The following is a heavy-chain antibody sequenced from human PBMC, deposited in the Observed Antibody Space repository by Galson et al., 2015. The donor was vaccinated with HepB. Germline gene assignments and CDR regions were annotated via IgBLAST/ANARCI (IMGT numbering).Heavy chain of an antibody. CDR1: GLTFGKSG. CDR2: VSHDTTKT. CDR3: ARGSGGNFFDSSGYFH. J-gene: IGHJ4*02. V-gene: IGHV3-30*03. Sequence: SLRLSCAASGLTFGKSGMHWVRQAPGKGLEWLAVVSHDTTKTYYADSVKGRFTISRNNSKDTVYLQMNSLRPDDTAVYYCARGSGGNFFDSSGYFHWGQGTQVTVSS. D-gene: IGHD3-22*01.